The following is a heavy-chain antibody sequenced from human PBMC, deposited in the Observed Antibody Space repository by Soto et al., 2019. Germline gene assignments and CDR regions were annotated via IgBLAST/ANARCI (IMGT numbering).Heavy chain of an antibody. CDR2: IIPIFGTP. D-gene: IGHD3-16*01. J-gene: IGHJ6*02. CDR1: GCTFSSNP. CDR3: ARALSAVKFRESSKYYRMDV. Sequence: QVKLMQSAAEVMKPGSSVTVSCKASGCTFSSNPISWVRQAPGQGLEWMGGIIPIFGTPHYAWKFLDRVIITADRTTHTAFMEPTSQTSDDTAIYYCARALSAVKFRESSKYYRMDVWGQGTTVTVS. V-gene: IGHV1-69*06.